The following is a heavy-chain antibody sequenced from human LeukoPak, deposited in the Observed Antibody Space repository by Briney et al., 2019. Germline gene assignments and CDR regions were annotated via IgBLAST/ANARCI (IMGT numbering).Heavy chain of an antibody. Sequence: SETLSLTCTVSGGSISSSSYYWGWIRQPPGKGLEWIGSIYYSGSTYYNPSLKSRVTISVDTSKNQFSLKLSSVTAADTAVYYCVRLYRGNSFGYWGQGTLVTVSS. CDR2: IYYSGST. D-gene: IGHD4-23*01. CDR3: VRLYRGNSFGY. CDR1: GGSISSSSYY. V-gene: IGHV4-39*01. J-gene: IGHJ4*02.